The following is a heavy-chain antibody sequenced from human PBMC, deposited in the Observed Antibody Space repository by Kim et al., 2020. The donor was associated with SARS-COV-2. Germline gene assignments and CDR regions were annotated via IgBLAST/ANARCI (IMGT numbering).Heavy chain of an antibody. CDR2: ISSSSSYI. CDR1: GFTFSSYS. D-gene: IGHD1-26*01. V-gene: IGHV3-21*01. Sequence: GGSLRLSCAASGFTFSSYSMNWVRQAPGKGLEWVSSISSSSSYIYYADSVKGRFTISRDNAKNSLYLQMNSLRAEDTAVYYCASDEVGATHLFDYWGQGTLVTVSS. J-gene: IGHJ4*02. CDR3: ASDEVGATHLFDY.